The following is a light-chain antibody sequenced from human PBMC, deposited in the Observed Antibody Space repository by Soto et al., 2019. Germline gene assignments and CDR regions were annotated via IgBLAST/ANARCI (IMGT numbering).Light chain of an antibody. CDR3: QSFDTNTRV. J-gene: IGLJ1*01. CDR2: EDN. CDR1: GGSIASNY. V-gene: IGLV6-57*04. Sequence: NFMLTQPHSVSESPGKTVIISCTRSGGSIASNYVQWYQQRPDGAPTTVIYEDNQRPSGVPDRFSGSIDSSSNSASLTIPGLKTEDEADYYCQSFDTNTRVFGTGTKVTVL.